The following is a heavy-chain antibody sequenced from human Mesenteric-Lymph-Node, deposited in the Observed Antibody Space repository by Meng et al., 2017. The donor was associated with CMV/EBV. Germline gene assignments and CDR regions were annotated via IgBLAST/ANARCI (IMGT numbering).Heavy chain of an antibody. CDR2: IIPILGIA. V-gene: IGHV1-69*10. J-gene: IGHJ5*02. CDR1: GGTFSSYA. Sequence: SVKVSCKASGGTFSSYAISWVRQAPGQGLEWMGGIIPILGIANYAQKFQGRVTITADKPTSTAYMELSSLRSEDTAVYYCARPYSSSWNGYNWFDPWGQGTLVTVSS. CDR3: ARPYSSSWNGYNWFDP. D-gene: IGHD6-13*01.